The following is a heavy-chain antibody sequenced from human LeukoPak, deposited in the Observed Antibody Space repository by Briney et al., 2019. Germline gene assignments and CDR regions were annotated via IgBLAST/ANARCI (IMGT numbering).Heavy chain of an antibody. D-gene: IGHD3-3*01. CDR3: TTGLRFLEPLILDYYYYMDV. Sequence: PGGSLRLSCAASGFTFSSYGMHWVRQAPGKGLEWVAFIRYDGSNKCYADSVKGRFTISRDNSKNTLYLQMNSLKTEDTAVYYCTTGLRFLEPLILDYYYYMDVWGKGTTVTVSS. J-gene: IGHJ6*03. CDR1: GFTFSSYG. V-gene: IGHV3-30*02. CDR2: IRYDGSNK.